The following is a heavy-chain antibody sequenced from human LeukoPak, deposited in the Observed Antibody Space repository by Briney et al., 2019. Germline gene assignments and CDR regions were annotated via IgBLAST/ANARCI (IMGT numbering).Heavy chain of an antibody. CDR1: GFIFSSYD. J-gene: IGHJ3*02. Sequence: GGSLRLSCAASGFIFSSYDMHWVRQATGKGLEWVSAIGTAGDTYYPGSVKGRFTISRENAKNSLYLQMNSLRAGDTAVYYCARGHFYGSTHAFDIWGQGTMVTVSS. CDR2: IGTAGDT. V-gene: IGHV3-13*01. CDR3: ARGHFYGSTHAFDI. D-gene: IGHD3-10*01.